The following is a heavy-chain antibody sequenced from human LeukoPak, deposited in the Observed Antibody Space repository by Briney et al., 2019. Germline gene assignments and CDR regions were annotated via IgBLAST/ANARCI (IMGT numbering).Heavy chain of an antibody. Sequence: SETLSLTCTVSGGSISSSSYHWGWIRQPPGKGLEWIGYIYYSGSTDYNPSLKSRVTISVDTSKNQFSLRLSSVTAADTAVYYCARDPSIFGVVNYAFDIWGQGKMVTVSS. V-gene: IGHV4-39*07. CDR2: IYYSGST. CDR1: GGSISSSSYH. D-gene: IGHD3-3*01. CDR3: ARDPSIFGVVNYAFDI. J-gene: IGHJ3*02.